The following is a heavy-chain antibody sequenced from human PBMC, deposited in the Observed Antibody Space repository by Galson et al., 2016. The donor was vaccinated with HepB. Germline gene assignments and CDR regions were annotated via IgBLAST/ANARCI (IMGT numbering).Heavy chain of an antibody. Sequence: QSGAEVKKPGESLKISCKGSGYTFSDYWIAWVRQMHGKGLEWMGIIFPGDSKTRYSPSFQGQVTISADKSINTAYLEWSTLKASDTAIYYCARFAQLVLFDYWGQGSLVTVSS. CDR3: ARFAQLVLFDY. CDR2: IFPGDSKT. D-gene: IGHD6-13*01. V-gene: IGHV5-51*01. J-gene: IGHJ4*02. CDR1: GYTFSDYW.